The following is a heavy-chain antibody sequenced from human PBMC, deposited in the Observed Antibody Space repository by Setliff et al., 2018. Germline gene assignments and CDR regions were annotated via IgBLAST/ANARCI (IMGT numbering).Heavy chain of an antibody. CDR2: IKQDGSEK. Sequence: GGSLRLSCAGSGFSFSIFWMSWVRQAPGKGLEWVATIKQDGSEKFYVDSVKGRFTISRDNAKNSLYLQMDSLRVEDTAMYYCVKALSRSGYSLWYFQNWGQGTLVTVSS. J-gene: IGHJ1*01. CDR1: GFSFSIFW. D-gene: IGHD3-3*01. V-gene: IGHV3-7*01. CDR3: VKALSRSGYSLWYFQN.